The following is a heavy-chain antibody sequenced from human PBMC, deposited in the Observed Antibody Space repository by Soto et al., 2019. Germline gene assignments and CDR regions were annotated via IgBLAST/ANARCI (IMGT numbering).Heavy chain of an antibody. V-gene: IGHV2-70*01. CDR3: ERMSYSSGYYYVMDV. D-gene: IGHD6-19*01. CDR1: GFSLSTSGMC. J-gene: IGHJ6*02. CDR2: IDWDDDK. Sequence: SGPTLVNPTQTLTLTCTFSGFSLSTSGMCVSWIRQPPGKALEWLALIDWDDDKYYSTSLKTRLTISKDTSKNQVVLTMTNMDPVDTATYYCERMSYSSGYYYVMDVWGQGTTVTVYS.